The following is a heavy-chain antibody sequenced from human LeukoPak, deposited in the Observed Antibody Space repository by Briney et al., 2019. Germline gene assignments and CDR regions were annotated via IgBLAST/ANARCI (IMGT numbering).Heavy chain of an antibody. CDR2: IWYDGSNK. CDR3: AKDTTMVRGVVDY. V-gene: IGHV3-33*06. D-gene: IGHD3-10*01. J-gene: IGHJ4*02. Sequence: GGSLRLSCASSGFTFSSYGMHWVHQAPGKGLEWVAVIWYDGSNKYYADSVKGRFTISRDNSKNTLYLQMNSLRAEDTAVYYCAKDTTMVRGVVDYWGQGTLVTVSS. CDR1: GFTFSSYG.